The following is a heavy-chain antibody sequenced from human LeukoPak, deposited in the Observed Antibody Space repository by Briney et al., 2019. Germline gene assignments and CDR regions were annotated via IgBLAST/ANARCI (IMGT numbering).Heavy chain of an antibody. V-gene: IGHV1-18*01. CDR3: ARDLDDYYDSSGYPY. CDR1: GYTFTSYG. D-gene: IGHD3-22*01. Sequence: ASVKVSCKASGYTFTSYGISWVRQAPGQGLEWMGWISAYNGNTNYPQKLQGRVTMTTDTSTSTAYMELRSLRSDDTAVYYCARDLDDYYDSSGYPYWGQGTLVTVSS. J-gene: IGHJ4*02. CDR2: ISAYNGNT.